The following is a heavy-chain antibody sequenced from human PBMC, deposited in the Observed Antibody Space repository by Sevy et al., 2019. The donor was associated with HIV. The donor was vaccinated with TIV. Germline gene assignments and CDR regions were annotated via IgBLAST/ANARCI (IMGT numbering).Heavy chain of an antibody. CDR2: ISGNGENT. V-gene: IGHV3-23*01. CDR3: ARDGRGISAFDI. D-gene: IGHD3-3*02. CDR1: EFTFSSHA. Sequence: GSLRLSCTASEFTFSSHAVSWVRQAPGKGLEWVSAISGNGENTHDADSVRGRFTISRDNFKNTLYLQMNSLRAEDTALYYCARDGRGISAFDIWGQGTMVTVSS. J-gene: IGHJ3*02.